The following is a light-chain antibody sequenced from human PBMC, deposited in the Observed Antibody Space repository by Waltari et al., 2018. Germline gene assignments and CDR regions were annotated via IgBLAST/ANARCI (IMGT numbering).Light chain of an antibody. CDR2: AAS. Sequence: IQLTQSPASLSASVGDTVTITCRASQDVSSYLGWYQQKPGKAPTLLIYAASMPKTGVPGRFRGSGSGTDFALTITSLQPEDYGTYYCQQVNSFQVTFGGGTKVEIK. CDR1: QDVSSY. V-gene: IGKV1-9*01. CDR3: QQVNSFQVT. J-gene: IGKJ4*01.